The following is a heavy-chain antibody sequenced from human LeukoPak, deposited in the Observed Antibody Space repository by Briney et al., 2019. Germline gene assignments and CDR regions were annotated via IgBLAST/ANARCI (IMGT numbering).Heavy chain of an antibody. D-gene: IGHD4-23*01. CDR2: INHSGST. Sequence: SETLSLTCAVYGGSFSGYYWSWIRQPRWKGVEWIGEINHSGSTNYNPSLKSRVTIPVDPSKNQFSLKLSSVTAADTAVYYCARGNGGNSRYFQRWGQGTLVTVSS. CDR3: ARGNGGNSRYFQR. V-gene: IGHV4-34*01. CDR1: GGSFSGYY. J-gene: IGHJ1*01.